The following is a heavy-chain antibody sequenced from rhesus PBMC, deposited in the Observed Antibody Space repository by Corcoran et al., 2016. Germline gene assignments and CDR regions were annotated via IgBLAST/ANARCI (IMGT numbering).Heavy chain of an antibody. CDR1: GGSISDDYS. V-gene: IGHV4-106*01. CDR2: ITGSVGGT. D-gene: IGHD4-23*01. CDR3: ARGAMDTVTTSSYYFDY. Sequence: VQLQESGPGLVKPSETLSLTCAVSGGSISDDYSWSWIRQPQGKGLEWIGYITGSVGGTTCNPSLKHRVTISRDPSTHQFFLQLSSVTAADTDVYYCARGAMDTVTTSSYYFDYWGQGVLVTVSS. J-gene: IGHJ4*01.